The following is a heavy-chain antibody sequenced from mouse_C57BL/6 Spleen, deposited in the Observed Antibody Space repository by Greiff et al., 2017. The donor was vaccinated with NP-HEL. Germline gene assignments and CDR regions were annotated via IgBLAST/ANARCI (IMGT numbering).Heavy chain of an antibody. Sequence: EVKLMESGPGLVKPSQSLSLTCSVTGYSITSGYYWNWIRQFPGNNLEWMGYISYDGSNNYNPSLKNRISITRDTSKNQFFLKLNSVTTEDTATYYCARVGYGWDYAMDYWGQGTSVTVSS. CDR3: ARVGYGWDYAMDY. CDR1: GYSITSGYY. J-gene: IGHJ4*01. D-gene: IGHD1-1*01. CDR2: ISYDGSN. V-gene: IGHV3-6*01.